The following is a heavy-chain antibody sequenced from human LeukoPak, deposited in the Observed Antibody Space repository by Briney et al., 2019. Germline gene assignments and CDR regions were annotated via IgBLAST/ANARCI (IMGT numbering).Heavy chain of an antibody. CDR2: IYTSGST. CDR1: GGSISSGSDY. Sequence: SQTLSLTCTVSGGSISSGSDYWSWSRQPGGKGLEWIERIYTSGSTHDNPYVKSRVTITVNKTKNQYSQKQSAVAAEDTAVYYCAREFGYAVTSLDYWGQGTLVTVSS. J-gene: IGHJ4*02. V-gene: IGHV4-61*02. CDR3: AREFGYAVTSLDY. D-gene: IGHD4-17*01.